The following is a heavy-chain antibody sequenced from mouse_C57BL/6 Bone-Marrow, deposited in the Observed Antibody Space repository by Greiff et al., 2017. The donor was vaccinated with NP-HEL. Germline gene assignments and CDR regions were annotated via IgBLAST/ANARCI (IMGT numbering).Heavy chain of an antibody. V-gene: IGHV14-4*01. CDR2: IDPENGDT. Sequence: EVQLQQSGAELVRPGASVKLSCTASGFNIKDDYMHWVKQRPEQGLEWIGWIDPENGDTEYASKFQGKATITADTSSNTAYLQLSSLTSEDTAVYYCTPLRTTVVRNYWGQGTTLTVSS. J-gene: IGHJ2*01. CDR3: TPLRTTVVRNY. CDR1: GFNIKDDY. D-gene: IGHD1-1*01.